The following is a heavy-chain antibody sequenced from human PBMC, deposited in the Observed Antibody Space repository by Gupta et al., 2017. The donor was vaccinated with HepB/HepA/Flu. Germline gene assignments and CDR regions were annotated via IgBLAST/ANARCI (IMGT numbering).Heavy chain of an antibody. CDR3: AKDLLEYYYYYGLDV. V-gene: IGHV3-30*18. CDR1: GFSFSIYG. Sequence: QVQLVESGGGVVQPGRSLRLSCAASGFSFSIYGMHWVRQAPGKGLEWVALMSYDGSDKYYADSVKGRFTISRDKSKNTLYLQMNGVRPEDTAVYFCAKDLLEYYYYYGLDVWGQGTTVTVSS. D-gene: IGHD2-15*01. CDR2: MSYDGSDK. J-gene: IGHJ6*02.